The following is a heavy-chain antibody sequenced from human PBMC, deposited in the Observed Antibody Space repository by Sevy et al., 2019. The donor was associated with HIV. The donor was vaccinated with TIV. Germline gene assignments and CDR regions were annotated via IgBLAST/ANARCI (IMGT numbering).Heavy chain of an antibody. CDR1: GDSISSYF. CDR3: ARDSTTRPRVLDY. J-gene: IGHJ4*02. Sequence: SESLSLTCSVSGDSISSYFWTWVRQSPGKGLEWLGNVYFTGNTDYSPSLKSRVTLSLDTSKSQCSLTLKSVTAADTFTYFCARDSTTRPRVLDYWGQGTLVTVSS. V-gene: IGHV4-59*01. D-gene: IGHD1-1*01. CDR2: VYFTGNT.